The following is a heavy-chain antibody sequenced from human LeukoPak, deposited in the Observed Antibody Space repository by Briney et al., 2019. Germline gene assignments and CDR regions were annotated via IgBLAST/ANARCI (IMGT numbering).Heavy chain of an antibody. CDR3: ARAEEAYYDILTGSREGDAFDI. CDR2: IIPILGIA. CDR1: GGTFSSYA. J-gene: IGHJ3*02. V-gene: IGHV1-69*04. D-gene: IGHD3-9*01. Sequence: GASVKVSCKASGGTFSSYAISWVRQAPGQGLEWMGRIIPILGIANYAQKFQGRVTITADKSTSTAYMELSSLRSEDTAVYYCARAEEAYYDILTGSREGDAFDIWGQGTMVTVSS.